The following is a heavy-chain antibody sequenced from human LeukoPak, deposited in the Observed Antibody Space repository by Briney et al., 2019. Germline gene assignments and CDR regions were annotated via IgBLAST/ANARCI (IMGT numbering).Heavy chain of an antibody. CDR2: ISAISSSST. CDR3: AKAVSSQFGEFREDY. Sequence: GGSLEPPLAASGFTFSCLSMALVPQAPGKGPGGGSNISAISSSSTYYADSVKGRFTISRDNSKNTLYLQMNSLRAEDTAVYYCAKAVSSQFGEFREDYWGQGTLVTVSS. CDR1: GFTFSCLS. V-gene: IGHV3-48*01. D-gene: IGHD3-10*01. J-gene: IGHJ4*02.